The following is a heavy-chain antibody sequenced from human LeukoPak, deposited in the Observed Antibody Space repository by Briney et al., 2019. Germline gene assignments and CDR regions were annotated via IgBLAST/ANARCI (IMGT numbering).Heavy chain of an antibody. J-gene: IGHJ3*02. V-gene: IGHV3-7*01. Sequence: GGSLRLSCAASGFTFSSYVMHWVRQAPGKGLEWVANIKQDGSEKYYVDSVKGRFTISRDNAKNSLYLQMNSLRAEDTAVYYCARDLFRSDSSGYYADGFDIWGQGTMVTVSS. D-gene: IGHD3-22*01. CDR1: GFTFSSYV. CDR3: ARDLFRSDSSGYYADGFDI. CDR2: IKQDGSEK.